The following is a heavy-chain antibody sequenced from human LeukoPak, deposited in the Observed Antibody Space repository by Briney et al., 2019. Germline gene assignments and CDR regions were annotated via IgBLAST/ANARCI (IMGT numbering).Heavy chain of an antibody. D-gene: IGHD2-2*01. CDR2: IYYSGST. Sequence: SQTLSLTCTVSGGSISSGGYYWSWIRQHPGKGLEWIGYIYYSGSTHYNPSLKSRVTISVDTSKNQFSLKLSSVTAADTAVYYCARRVPAATFDYWGQGTLVTVSS. V-gene: IGHV4-31*03. J-gene: IGHJ4*02. CDR3: ARRVPAATFDY. CDR1: GGSISSGGYY.